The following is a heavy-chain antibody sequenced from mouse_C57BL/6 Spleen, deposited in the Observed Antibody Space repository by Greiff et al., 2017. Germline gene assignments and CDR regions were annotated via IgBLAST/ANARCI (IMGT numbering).Heavy chain of an antibody. Sequence: VQVVESGPELVKPGASVKISCKASGYAFSSSWMNWVKQRPGKGLEWIGRIYPGDGDTNYNGKFKGKATLTADKSSSTAYMQLSSLTSEDSAVYFCANDGYYRYFDVWGTGTTVTVSS. CDR3: ANDGYYRYFDV. D-gene: IGHD2-3*01. CDR1: GYAFSSSW. CDR2: IYPGDGDT. J-gene: IGHJ1*03. V-gene: IGHV1-82*01.